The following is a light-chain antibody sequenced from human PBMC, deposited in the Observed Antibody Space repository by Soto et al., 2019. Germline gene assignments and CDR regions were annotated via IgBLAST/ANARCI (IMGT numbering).Light chain of an antibody. CDR1: QTGRNNY. Sequence: PSPCTLSLSLGERARLSCRVSQTGRNNYLDWDQQKPGQGTRLLIYDASSRATGIPDRFSGGGSGTDFTFTISRRELEDFEVDYCQQFKNDTLTFGGGTKVDI. CDR3: QQFKNDTLT. V-gene: IGKV3-20*01. CDR2: DAS. J-gene: IGKJ4*01.